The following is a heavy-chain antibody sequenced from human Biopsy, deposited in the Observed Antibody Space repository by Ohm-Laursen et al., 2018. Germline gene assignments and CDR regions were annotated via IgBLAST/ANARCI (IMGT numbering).Heavy chain of an antibody. CDR2: FAPENGKT. D-gene: IGHD1-1*01. CDR1: GYSLTELS. Sequence: ASVKVSCKVSGYSLTELSMHWVRQAPGKGLEWMGGFAPENGKTVYAQNFQARVSMTEDTSTDTAYMELRSLRSEDTAVYYCAADINVWNVNYWGQGAQVTVSS. V-gene: IGHV1-24*01. J-gene: IGHJ4*02. CDR3: AADINVWNVNY.